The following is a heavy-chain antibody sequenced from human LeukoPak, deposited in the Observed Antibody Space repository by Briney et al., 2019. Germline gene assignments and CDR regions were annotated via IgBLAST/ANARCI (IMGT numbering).Heavy chain of an antibody. CDR3: GRDRRQIYYGVDV. J-gene: IGHJ6*02. CDR2: ISDSVRVT. Sequence: GGSLRLSCAASGFSFTIYSMNWLRQAPGKGLEWVSFISDSVRVTYYADSVKGRFTISRDTATNSLYLQMNSLRAEDTAVYYCGRDRRQIYYGVDVWGQGTTVTVSS. V-gene: IGHV3-48*01. CDR1: GFSFTIYS.